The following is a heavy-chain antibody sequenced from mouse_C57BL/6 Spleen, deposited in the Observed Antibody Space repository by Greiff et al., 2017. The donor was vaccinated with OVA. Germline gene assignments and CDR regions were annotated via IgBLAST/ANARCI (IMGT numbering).Heavy chain of an antibody. J-gene: IGHJ4*01. CDR1: GYTFTDYN. D-gene: IGHD1-1*01. CDR3: ARPSYGSAMDY. Sequence: EVKLEESGPELVKPGASVKIPCKASGYTFTDYNMDWVKQSHGKSLEWIGDINPNNGGTIYNQKFKGKATLTVDKSSSTAYMELRSLTSEDTAVYYCARPSYGSAMDYWGQGTSVTVSS. V-gene: IGHV1-18*01. CDR2: INPNNGGT.